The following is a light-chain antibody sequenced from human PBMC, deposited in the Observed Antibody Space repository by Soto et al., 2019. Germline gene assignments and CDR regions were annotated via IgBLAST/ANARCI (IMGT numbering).Light chain of an antibody. V-gene: IGLV2-23*02. CDR2: EVN. CDR1: SSDVGSYYP. Sequence: QSLLTQPASMSGSPGQSITISCTGTSSDVGSYYPVSWFQQHPGKAPKLIIYEVNKRPSGVSDRFSGSKSGNTASLTICGLQAADEAEYYCCSYAGDTTFFVFGTGTKLTVL. J-gene: IGLJ1*01. CDR3: CSYAGDTTFFV.